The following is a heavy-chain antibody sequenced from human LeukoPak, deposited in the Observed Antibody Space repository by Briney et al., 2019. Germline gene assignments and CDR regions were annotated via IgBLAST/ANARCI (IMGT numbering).Heavy chain of an antibody. Sequence: ASVKASCKASGYTFTGYHIHWVRQAPGQGLEWMGWINPDSGGTNFPQNFQGGVTMTRDTSISTAYMEISWLRSDDTAVYYCARDLTGDPAAYFDFWGQGTLVTVSS. CDR3: ARDLTGDPAAYFDF. V-gene: IGHV1-2*02. CDR2: INPDSGGT. CDR1: GYTFTGYH. J-gene: IGHJ4*02. D-gene: IGHD3-9*01.